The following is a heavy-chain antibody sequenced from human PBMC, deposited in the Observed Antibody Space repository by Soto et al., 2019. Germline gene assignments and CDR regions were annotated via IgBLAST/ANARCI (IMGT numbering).Heavy chain of an antibody. CDR2: IYYSGST. CDR3: ARERGIAVAGTGGGADYFDY. D-gene: IGHD6-19*01. CDR1: GGSVSSGSYY. Sequence: SETLSLTCTVSGGSVSSGSYYWSWIRQPPGKGLEWIGYIYYSGSTNYNPSLKSRVTISVDTSKNQFSLKLSSVTAADTAVYYCARERGIAVAGTGGGADYFDYWGQGTLVTVSS. V-gene: IGHV4-61*01. J-gene: IGHJ4*02.